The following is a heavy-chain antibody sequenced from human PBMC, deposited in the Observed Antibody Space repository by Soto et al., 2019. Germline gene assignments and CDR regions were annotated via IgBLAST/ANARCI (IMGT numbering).Heavy chain of an antibody. CDR2: TYYRSKWYN. CDR3: ARDSLRIAAAVNAFDY. J-gene: IGHJ4*02. D-gene: IGHD6-13*01. V-gene: IGHV6-1*01. Sequence: SETLSLTCAISGDRVSSNSAAWNWIRQSPSKGLEWLGRTYYRSKWYNDYAVYVKSRITINPDTSKNQLSLQLNSVTPEVTAVYYCARDSLRIAAAVNAFDYSGPATLDTVSS. CDR1: GDRVSSNSAA.